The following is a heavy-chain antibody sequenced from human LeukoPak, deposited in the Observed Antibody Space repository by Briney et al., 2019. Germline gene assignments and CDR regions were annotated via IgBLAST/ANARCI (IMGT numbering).Heavy chain of an antibody. D-gene: IGHD1-26*01. CDR2: IRGSGGST. V-gene: IGHV3-23*01. CDR1: GFTFSTYA. Sequence: PGGSLRLSCAAPGFTFSTYAMNWVRQATGKGLQWVSGIRGSGGSTWYADSVKGRFTISRDNSKNTLYLQMNRLRAEDTATYYCAKYRTGPPYGLDVWGQGTTVTVSS. J-gene: IGHJ6*02. CDR3: AKYRTGPPYGLDV.